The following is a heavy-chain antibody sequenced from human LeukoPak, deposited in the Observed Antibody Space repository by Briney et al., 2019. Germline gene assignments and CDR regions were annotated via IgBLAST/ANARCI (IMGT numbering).Heavy chain of an antibody. D-gene: IGHD3-22*01. CDR2: INSDVSST. CDR1: GFTLSSYW. J-gene: IGHJ6*02. V-gene: IGHV3-74*01. Sequence: GGSLRLSCAASGFTLSSYWMHWVRQAPGKGLVWVSRINSDVSSTSYADSVKGRFTISRDNAKNTLYLQMNSLRAEDTAVYYCARDYYDSRYGMDVWGQGTTVTVSS. CDR3: ARDYYDSRYGMDV.